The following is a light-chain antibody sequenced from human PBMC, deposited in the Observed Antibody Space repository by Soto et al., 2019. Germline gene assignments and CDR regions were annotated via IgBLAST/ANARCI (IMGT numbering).Light chain of an antibody. Sequence: QSVLTQPPSVSGAPGQRVTISCTGSSSHIGAGYDVHWYQQLPGTAPKLLIYGNSNRPSGVPDRFSGSKSGTSASLAITGLQAEDAAEYYCQSYDSSLSALFGGGTKLTVL. J-gene: IGLJ2*01. CDR2: GNS. V-gene: IGLV1-40*01. CDR3: QSYDSSLSAL. CDR1: SSHIGAGYD.